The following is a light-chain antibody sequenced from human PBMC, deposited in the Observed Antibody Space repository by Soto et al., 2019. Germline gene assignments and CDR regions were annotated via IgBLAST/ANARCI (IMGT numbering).Light chain of an antibody. J-gene: IGKJ1*01. CDR1: QTISRNY. V-gene: IGKV3-20*01. CDR3: QQYGGPGPWT. CDR2: GAS. Sequence: EVVLTQSPGTLSLSPGERATVSCRASQTISRNYLAWYQKKPGQAPRLLIYGASTRATGIPDRFTGSGSGTDFTLTIARLEPKDFAVYYCQQYGGPGPWTFGQGTKVEV.